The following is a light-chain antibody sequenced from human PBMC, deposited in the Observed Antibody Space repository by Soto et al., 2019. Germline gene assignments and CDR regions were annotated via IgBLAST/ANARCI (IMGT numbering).Light chain of an antibody. V-gene: IGLV2-14*01. CDR1: SSDVGGYNY. CDR2: DVS. J-gene: IGLJ2*01. Sequence: QSALTQPASVSGSPGQSITISCTGTSSDVGGYNYVSWYQQHPGKAPKLMIYDVSYRPSGVSNRFSGSKSGNTASLTISGLQAEDEADYYCSSYTSSSTLVVFGGGTKVTVL. CDR3: SSYTSSSTLVV.